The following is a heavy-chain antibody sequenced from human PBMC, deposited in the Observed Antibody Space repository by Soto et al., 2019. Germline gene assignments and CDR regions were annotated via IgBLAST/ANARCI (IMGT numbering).Heavy chain of an antibody. J-gene: IGHJ3*02. CDR1: GYTFTSYY. Sequence: ASVKVSCKASGYTFTSYYMHWVRQAPGQGLEWMGIINPSGGSTSYAQKFQGRVTMTRDTSTSTVYMELSSLRSEDTAVYYCARELSYDFWSGYPQDAFDIWGQGTMVT. V-gene: IGHV1-46*03. CDR3: ARELSYDFWSGYPQDAFDI. D-gene: IGHD3-3*01. CDR2: INPSGGST.